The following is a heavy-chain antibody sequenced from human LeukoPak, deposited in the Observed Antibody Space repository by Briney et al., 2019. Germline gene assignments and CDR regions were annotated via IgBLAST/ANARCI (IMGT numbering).Heavy chain of an antibody. CDR3: ARDSSGWYSSEDYYFDY. J-gene: IGHJ4*02. CDR1: GFTFGSYS. V-gene: IGHV3-21*01. CDR2: ISSSSSYI. D-gene: IGHD6-19*01. Sequence: GGSLRLSCAASGFTFGSYSMNWVRQAPGKGLEWVSSISSSSSYIYYADSVKGRFTISRDNAKNSLYLQMNSLRAEDTAVYYCARDSSGWYSSEDYYFDYWGQGTLATVSS.